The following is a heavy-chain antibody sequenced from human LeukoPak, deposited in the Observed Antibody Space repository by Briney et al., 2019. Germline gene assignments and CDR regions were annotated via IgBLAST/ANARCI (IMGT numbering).Heavy chain of an antibody. CDR3: ATGTGGSYTWGTYYFDY. V-gene: IGHV3-23*01. CDR1: GFTFSTDA. CDR2: LTGSGDRT. J-gene: IGHJ4*02. Sequence: PGGSLRLSCAASGFTFSTDAMSWVRQGPGKGLEWVSALTGSGDRTFYADSVRGRFTISRDNSKNTLCLQMNSLRVEDTAVYYCATGTGGSYTWGTYYFDYWGQGALVTVSS. D-gene: IGHD1-26*01.